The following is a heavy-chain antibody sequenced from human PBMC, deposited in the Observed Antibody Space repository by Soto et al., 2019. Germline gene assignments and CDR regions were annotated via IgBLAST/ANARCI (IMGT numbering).Heavy chain of an antibody. J-gene: IGHJ3*01. Sequence: QVQLQESGPGLVKPSQTLSLTCTVSGVSITSGDYYWNWIRQPPGKGLEWIGSIYYSGSTYYSPSLKSRVSISLGTSKNQFSLKXXXXXAXDTAVYYCVRGDPGACSSTSCSDAFDLWGRGAKVAVSS. V-gene: IGHV4-30-4*01. CDR2: IYYSGST. CDR1: GVSITSGDYY. CDR3: VRGDPGACSSTSCSDAFDL. D-gene: IGHD2-2*01.